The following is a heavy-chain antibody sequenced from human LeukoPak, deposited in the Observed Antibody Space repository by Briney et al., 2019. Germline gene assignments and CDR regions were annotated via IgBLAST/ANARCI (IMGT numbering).Heavy chain of an antibody. J-gene: IGHJ4*02. D-gene: IGHD3-3*01. CDR1: GYTFTSYD. Sequence: ASVKVSCKASGYTFTSYDINWVRQATGQGLEWMGWMNPNSGNTGYAQKFQGRVTMTRNTSISTAYMELSSLRSEDTAVYYCARGLYYDFWSGYQYYFDYWGQGTLVTVSS. CDR2: MNPNSGNT. V-gene: IGHV1-8*01. CDR3: ARGLYYDFWSGYQYYFDY.